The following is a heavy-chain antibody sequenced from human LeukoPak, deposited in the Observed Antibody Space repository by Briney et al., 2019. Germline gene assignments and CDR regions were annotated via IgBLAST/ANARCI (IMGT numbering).Heavy chain of an antibody. J-gene: IGHJ4*02. Sequence: GGSLRLSCAASGFTFSSYAMSWVRQAPGKGLEWVSAISVSGGSTYYADSVKGRFTISRDNSKNTLSLQMNSLRAEDTAVYYCAKRSDGGRYSAIDSWGQGTLVTVSS. D-gene: IGHD1-26*01. V-gene: IGHV3-23*01. CDR1: GFTFSSYA. CDR3: AKRSDGGRYSAIDS. CDR2: ISVSGGST.